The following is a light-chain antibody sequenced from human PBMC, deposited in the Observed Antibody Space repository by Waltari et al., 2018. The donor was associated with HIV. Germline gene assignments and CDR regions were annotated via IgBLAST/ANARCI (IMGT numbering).Light chain of an antibody. CDR1: TSNIGSRS. J-gene: IGLJ3*02. Sequence: QSVLTQPPSVSAAPGQKVTISCFGSTSNIGSRSVSWYQRLPGTAPKRLMYDDNERPSGMPDRFSASRSGTSATLGIAGLQTGDEADYYCVTWDHSLGAVVFGGGTKLTVL. CDR3: VTWDHSLGAVV. V-gene: IGLV1-51*01. CDR2: DDN.